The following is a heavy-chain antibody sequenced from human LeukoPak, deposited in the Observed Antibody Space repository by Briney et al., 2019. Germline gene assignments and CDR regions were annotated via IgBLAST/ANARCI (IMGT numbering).Heavy chain of an antibody. CDR2: ISSSSSYI. Sequence: GGSLRLSCAASGFTFSSYSMNWVRQAPGKGLEWVSSISSSSSYIYYADSVKGRFTISRDSAKNSLYLQMNSLRAEDTAVYYCARDLDTAMAWDYWGQGTLVTVSS. J-gene: IGHJ4*02. CDR3: ARDLDTAMAWDY. CDR1: GFTFSSYS. V-gene: IGHV3-21*01. D-gene: IGHD5-18*01.